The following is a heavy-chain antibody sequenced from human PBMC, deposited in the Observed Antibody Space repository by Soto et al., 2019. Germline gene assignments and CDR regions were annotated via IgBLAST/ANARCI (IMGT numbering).Heavy chain of an antibody. J-gene: IGHJ3*01. CDR3: ARDTLSAFDV. V-gene: IGHV3-7*01. D-gene: IGHD3-16*01. CDR1: RFTFSVYC. CDR2: IRHDGSEK. Sequence: GGSLRLSCTASRFTFSVYCMSWVRQAPGKGLEWVANIRHDGSEKFYVDSVKGRFTVSRDNAKNSLYVHMNSLRAEDTAVYYCARDTLSAFDVWGQGTMVTVSS.